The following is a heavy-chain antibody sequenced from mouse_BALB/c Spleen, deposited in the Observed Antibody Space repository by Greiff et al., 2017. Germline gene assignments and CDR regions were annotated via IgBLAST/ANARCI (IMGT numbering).Heavy chain of an antibody. V-gene: IGHV1-54*01. D-gene: IGHD2-4*01. CDR3: ARSGYDHDEWFAY. CDR1: GYAFTNYL. Sequence: VQLQQSGAELVRPGTSVKVSCKASGYAFTNYLIEWVKQRPGQGLEWIGVINPGSGGTNYNEKFKGKATLTADKSSSTAYMQLSSLTSDDSAVYFCARSGYDHDEWFAYWGQGTLVTVSA. J-gene: IGHJ3*01. CDR2: INPGSGGT.